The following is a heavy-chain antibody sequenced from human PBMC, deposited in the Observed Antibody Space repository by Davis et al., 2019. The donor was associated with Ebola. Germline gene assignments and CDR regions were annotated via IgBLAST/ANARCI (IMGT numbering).Heavy chain of an antibody. Sequence: PGGSLRLSCAASGFTFTSYAMAWVRQAPGKGLEWVSTFSDNTYYADSVKGRFTISRDNSKNTLFLQMSSLRAEDTAVYYCAKESPPYYFDDWGQGTLVTVSS. CDR1: GFTFTSYA. J-gene: IGHJ4*02. V-gene: IGHV3-23*01. CDR2: FSDNT. CDR3: AKESPPYYFDD.